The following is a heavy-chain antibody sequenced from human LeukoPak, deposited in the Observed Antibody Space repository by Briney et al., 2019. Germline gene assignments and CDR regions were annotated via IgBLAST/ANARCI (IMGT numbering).Heavy chain of an antibody. D-gene: IGHD6-13*01. CDR3: ARGRKMAAAGTESPALFDY. V-gene: IGHV1-2*02. J-gene: IGHJ4*02. Sequence: ASVKVSCKASGYTFTGYMHWVRQAPGQGLEWMGWINPNSGDTSYAQNFQGRVTMTRDTSISTAHMELSSLTSDDTAAYYCARGRKMAAAGTESPALFDYWGQGTLVAVSS. CDR2: INPNSGDT. CDR1: GYTFTGY.